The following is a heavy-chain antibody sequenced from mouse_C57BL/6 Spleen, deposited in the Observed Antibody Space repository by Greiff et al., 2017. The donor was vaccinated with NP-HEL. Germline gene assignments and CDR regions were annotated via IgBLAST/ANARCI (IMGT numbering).Heavy chain of an antibody. V-gene: IGHV1-78*01. CDR1: GYTFTDHT. D-gene: IGHD1-1*01. J-gene: IGHJ2*01. CDR3: AGTGASVVATNFDY. Sequence: QVQLQQSDAELVKPGASVKISCKASGYTFTDHTIHWMKQRPEQGLEWIGYIYPRDGSTKYNEKFKGKATLTADKSSSTAYMQLSSLTSEDSAVYFCAGTGASVVATNFDYWGQGTTLTVSS. CDR2: IYPRDGST.